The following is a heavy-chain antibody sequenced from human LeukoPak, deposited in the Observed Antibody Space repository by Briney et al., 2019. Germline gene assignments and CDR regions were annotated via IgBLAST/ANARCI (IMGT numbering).Heavy chain of an antibody. CDR3: ARAFTMSFDY. V-gene: IGHV3-30-3*01. CDR2: ISYDGSNK. Sequence: GGSLRLSCAASGFTFSSYAMHWVRQAPGKGLEWVAVISYDGSNKYYADSVKGRFTISRDSSKNTLYLQMNSLRAEDTAVYYCARAFTMSFDYWGQGTLVTVSS. D-gene: IGHD3-22*01. CDR1: GFTFSSYA. J-gene: IGHJ4*02.